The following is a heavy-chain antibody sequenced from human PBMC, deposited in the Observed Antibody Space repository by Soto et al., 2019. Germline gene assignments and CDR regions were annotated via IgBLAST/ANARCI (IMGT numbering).Heavy chain of an antibody. V-gene: IGHV4-4*02. CDR1: GDSINSSHW. CDR2: ISHSGST. Sequence: PSETLSLTFAVSGDSINSSHWWNWVRQPPGKGLEWIGQISHSGSTNCNPSLTSRVNKSVDKSKNHFSLKLTSVTAADTAVYYCARDRYDFWSGYYPGYYYGMDVWGQGTTVT. CDR3: ARDRYDFWSGYYPGYYYGMDV. D-gene: IGHD3-3*01. J-gene: IGHJ6*02.